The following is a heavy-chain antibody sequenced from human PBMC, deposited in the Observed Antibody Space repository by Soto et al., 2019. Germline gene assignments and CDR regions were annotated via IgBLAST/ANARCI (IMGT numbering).Heavy chain of an antibody. CDR3: ARKGLVNPGDWFDP. CDR2: INPNSGGT. D-gene: IGHD6-19*01. Sequence: ASVKVSCKASGYTFTGYYMHWVRQAPGQGLEWMGWINPNSGGTNYAQKFQGRVTMTRDTSISTAYMELSRLRSDDTAVYYCARKGLVNPGDWFDPWGQGTLVTVSS. J-gene: IGHJ5*02. CDR1: GYTFTGYY. V-gene: IGHV1-2*02.